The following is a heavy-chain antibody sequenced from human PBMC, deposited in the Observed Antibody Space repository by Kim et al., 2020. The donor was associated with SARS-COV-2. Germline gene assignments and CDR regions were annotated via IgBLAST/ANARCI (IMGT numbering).Heavy chain of an antibody. V-gene: IGHV5-10-1*01. J-gene: IGHJ5*02. CDR3: ARLFLGWDNWFDP. D-gene: IGHD6-19*01. Sequence: CSPSFQGHVTISADKSISTAYLQWSSLKASDTAMYYCARLFLGWDNWFDPWGQGTLVTVSS.